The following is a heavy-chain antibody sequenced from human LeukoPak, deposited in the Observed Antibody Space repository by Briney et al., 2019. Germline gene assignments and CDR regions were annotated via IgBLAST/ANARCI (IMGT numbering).Heavy chain of an antibody. Sequence: GGSLRLSCAASGFTFDDYAMHWVRQAPGKGLEWVSLISGDGDSTYYADSVKGRFTISRDNSKNSLYLQMNSLRTEDTALYYCAKASIGYSSSWYVYSNYYYYMDVWGKGTTVTVSS. D-gene: IGHD6-13*01. V-gene: IGHV3-43*02. CDR2: ISGDGDST. CDR1: GFTFDDYA. J-gene: IGHJ6*03. CDR3: AKASIGYSSSWYVYSNYYYYMDV.